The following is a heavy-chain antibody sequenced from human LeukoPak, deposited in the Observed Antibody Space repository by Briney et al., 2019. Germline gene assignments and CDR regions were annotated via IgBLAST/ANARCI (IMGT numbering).Heavy chain of an antibody. J-gene: IGHJ3*02. CDR1: GFTFSDYY. CDR2: ISNSGNTI. D-gene: IGHD1-14*01. Sequence: PGGSLRLSCAASGFTFSDYYMSWIRQAPGKGLEWVSYISNSGNTIYYADSVKGRFTISRDNAKNSLYLQMNSLRAEDTAVYYCARVRLQPRTLLDDAFDIWGQGTMVTVSS. CDR3: ARVRLQPRTLLDDAFDI. V-gene: IGHV3-11*04.